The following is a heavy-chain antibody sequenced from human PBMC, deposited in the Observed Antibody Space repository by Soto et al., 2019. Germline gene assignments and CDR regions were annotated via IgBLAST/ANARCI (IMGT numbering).Heavy chain of an antibody. CDR3: AGRSGSSDY. CDR2: ISYDEIDK. J-gene: IGHJ4*02. V-gene: IGHV3-30*04. CDR1: GFTFSNYT. D-gene: IGHD3-10*01. Sequence: QVQLVESGGGVVQPGRSLRLSCAASGFTFSNYTMHWARQAPGKGLEWVALISYDEIDKYFADAVKGRFTISRDNSKNTLYLQMDSLRAEDTAVYYRAGRSGSSDYWGRGTLVTVSS.